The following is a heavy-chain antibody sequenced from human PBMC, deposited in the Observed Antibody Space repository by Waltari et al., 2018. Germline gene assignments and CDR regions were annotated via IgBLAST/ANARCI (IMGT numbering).Heavy chain of an antibody. J-gene: IGHJ6*03. V-gene: IGHV3-48*04. CDR3: ARGDRGHMDV. Sequence: EVQLVESGGGLVQPGGSLRLSCAASGFTFSSSSMTWVRQAPGKGLEWVSYISSSSSTIYYADSVKGRFTISRDNAKNSLYLQMNSLRAEDTAVYYCARGDRGHMDVWGKGTTVTVSS. CDR2: ISSSSSTI. D-gene: IGHD3-22*01. CDR1: GFTFSSSS.